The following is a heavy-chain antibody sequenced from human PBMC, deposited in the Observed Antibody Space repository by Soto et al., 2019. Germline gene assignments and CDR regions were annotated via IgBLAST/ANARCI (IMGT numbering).Heavy chain of an antibody. V-gene: IGHV4-31*03. J-gene: IGHJ4*02. CDR2: IYYSGST. Sequence: LSLTCTVSGGSISSGIYYWSWIRQNPGRGLEWIGHIYYSGSTYYNPSLKSRVSISVDTSKNQFSLKLTSVTAADTAVYYCARVARGRVVGATPPCFDYWGQGTLVTVSS. D-gene: IGHD1-26*01. CDR3: ARVARGRVVGATPPCFDY. CDR1: GGSISSGIYY.